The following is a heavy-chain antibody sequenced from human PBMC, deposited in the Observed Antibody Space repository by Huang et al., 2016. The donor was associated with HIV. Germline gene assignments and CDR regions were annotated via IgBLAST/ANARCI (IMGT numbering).Heavy chain of an antibody. J-gene: IGHJ5*01. Sequence: QVQLEQWGAGLLKPSETLSLTCAVYGGYFSGYFWNWIRQSPGKGLEWMGQRNHAGVTDYNPSLKSRATISGDTSKNQFSLKVTSVTAADTAIYYCAREIMISFGGPFDSWGHGNLVTVSS. CDR2: RNHAGVT. CDR1: GGYFSGYF. V-gene: IGHV4-34*02. CDR3: AREIMISFGGPFDS. D-gene: IGHD3-16*01.